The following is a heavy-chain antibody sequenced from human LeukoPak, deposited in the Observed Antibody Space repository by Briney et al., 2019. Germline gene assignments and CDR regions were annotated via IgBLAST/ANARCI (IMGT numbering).Heavy chain of an antibody. CDR1: GFTFSSYA. J-gene: IGHJ4*02. D-gene: IGHD3-16*01. Sequence: GGSLRLSCAASGFTFSSYAMHWVRQAPGKGLEWVAVISYDGSNKYYADSVKGRLTISRDNSKNTLYLQMNSLRAEDTAVYYCARDGMITFGSPAAFDIWGQGTLVTVSS. CDR2: ISYDGSNK. CDR3: ARDGMITFGSPAAFDI. V-gene: IGHV3-30-3*01.